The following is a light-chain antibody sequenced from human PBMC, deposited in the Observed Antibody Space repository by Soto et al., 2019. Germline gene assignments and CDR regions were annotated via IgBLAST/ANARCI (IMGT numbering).Light chain of an antibody. CDR3: QQYYSWPET. CDR2: DAS. J-gene: IGKJ1*01. V-gene: IGKV3-15*01. Sequence: EIVMTQSPATLSMSLGERATLSCRASQSVSSNLAWYQQTPGQAPRLFIYDASTRATGIPARFSGSGSGTEFTLTISSLQSEDFAVYYCQQYYSWPETFGQGTKGDIK. CDR1: QSVSSN.